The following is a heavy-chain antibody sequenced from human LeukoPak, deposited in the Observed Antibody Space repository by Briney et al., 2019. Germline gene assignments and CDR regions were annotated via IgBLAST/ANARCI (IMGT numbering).Heavy chain of an antibody. J-gene: IGHJ4*02. CDR1: GYSFTHYV. Sequence: ASVTVSRKASGYSFTHYVISWVRQAPGQGGEGVAWISADNGNKKYAQKVQDRVTMTTDTSTSTVYMELQSLRYDDTAVYYCARDCTSTTCYVRAFDHWGQGTLVSVSS. CDR2: ISADNGNK. D-gene: IGHD2-2*01. V-gene: IGHV1-18*01. CDR3: ARDCTSTTCYVRAFDH.